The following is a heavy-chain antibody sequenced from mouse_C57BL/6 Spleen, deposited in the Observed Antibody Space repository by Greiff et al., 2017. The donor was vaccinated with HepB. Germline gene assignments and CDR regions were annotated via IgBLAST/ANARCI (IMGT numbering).Heavy chain of an antibody. CDR2: INPSSGYT. J-gene: IGHJ4*01. Sequence: VQLQQSGAELAKPGASVKLSCKASGYTFTSYWMHWVKQRPGQGLEWIGYINPSSGYTKYNQKFKDKATLTADKSSSTAYMQLSSLTYEDSAVYYCAKPYYGSSLYYAMDYWGQGPSVTVSS. CDR3: AKPYYGSSLYYAMDY. D-gene: IGHD1-1*01. CDR1: GYTFTSYW. V-gene: IGHV1-7*01.